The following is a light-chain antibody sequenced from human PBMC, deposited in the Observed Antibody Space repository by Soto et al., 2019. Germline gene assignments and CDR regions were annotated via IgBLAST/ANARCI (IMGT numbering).Light chain of an antibody. J-gene: IGKJ1*01. V-gene: IGKV3-20*01. CDR3: QQYGSSGT. Sequence: EIVMTQSPATLSVSPGERATLSCRASQSVSSNLAWDQQKPGQAPRLLIYGASSRATGIPDRFSGSGSGTDFTLTISRLEPEDFAVYYCQQYGSSGTFGQGTKVDI. CDR1: QSVSSN. CDR2: GAS.